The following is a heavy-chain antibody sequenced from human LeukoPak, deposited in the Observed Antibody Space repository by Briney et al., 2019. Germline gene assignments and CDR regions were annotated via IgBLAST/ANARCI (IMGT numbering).Heavy chain of an antibody. CDR3: ARPGYGSGSFYDAFDI. J-gene: IGHJ3*02. Sequence: GESLKISCKGSGYSFTSYWIGWVRQMPGKGLEWMGIIYPGDSDTRYSPSFQGQVTISADKSISTAYLQWSSLKASDTAMYYCARPGYGSGSFYDAFDIWGQGTMVTVFS. D-gene: IGHD3-10*01. CDR1: GYSFTSYW. CDR2: IYPGDSDT. V-gene: IGHV5-51*01.